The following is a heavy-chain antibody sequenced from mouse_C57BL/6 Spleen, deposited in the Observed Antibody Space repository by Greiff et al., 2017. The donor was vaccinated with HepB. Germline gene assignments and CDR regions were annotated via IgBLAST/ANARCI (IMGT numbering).Heavy chain of an antibody. CDR1: GFTFSSYA. V-gene: IGHV5-4*03. CDR3: ARSYYGSKYYFDY. D-gene: IGHD1-1*01. Sequence: EVKLVESGGGLVKPGGSLKLSCAASGFTFSSYAMSWVRQTPEKRLEWVATISDGGSYTYYPDNVKGRFTISRDNAKNNLYLQMSHLKSEDTAMYYCARSYYGSKYYFDYWGQGTTLTVSS. CDR2: ISDGGSYT. J-gene: IGHJ2*01.